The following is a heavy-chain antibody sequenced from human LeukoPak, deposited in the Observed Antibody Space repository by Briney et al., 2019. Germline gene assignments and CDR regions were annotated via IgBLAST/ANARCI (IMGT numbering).Heavy chain of an antibody. V-gene: IGHV3-21*01. Sequence: GGSLRLSCAASGFTFSSYSMNWVRQAPGKGLEWVSSISSSSTYIYYADSVKGRFTISRGNAKNSLYLQMNSLTAEDTAVYYCARGSPYGSGSYPQNFDFWGQGTLVTVSS. CDR3: ARGSPYGSGSYPQNFDF. CDR1: GFTFSSYS. J-gene: IGHJ4*02. D-gene: IGHD3-10*01. CDR2: ISSSSTYI.